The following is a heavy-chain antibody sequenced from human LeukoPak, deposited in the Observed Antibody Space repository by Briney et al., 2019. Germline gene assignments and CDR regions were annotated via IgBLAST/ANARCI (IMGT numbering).Heavy chain of an antibody. D-gene: IGHD3-3*01. Sequence: PGGSLRLSCAASGFTFDDYAMHWVRQVPGKGLEWVSGITWNSGSVDYADSVKGRFTISRDNAKNSLYLQMNSLRAEDMALYYCAKARDYDFWSGFDYWGQGTLVTVSS. CDR2: ITWNSGSV. J-gene: IGHJ4*02. V-gene: IGHV3-9*03. CDR1: GFTFDDYA. CDR3: AKARDYDFWSGFDY.